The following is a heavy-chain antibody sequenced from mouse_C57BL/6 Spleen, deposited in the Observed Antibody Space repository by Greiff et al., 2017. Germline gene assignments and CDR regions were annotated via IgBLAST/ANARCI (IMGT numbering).Heavy chain of an antibody. J-gene: IGHJ4*01. D-gene: IGHD2-4*01. CDR1: GYTFTSYW. CDR2: IHPNSGST. Sequence: QVQLQQPGAELVKPGASVKLSCKASGYTFTSYWMHWVKQRPGQGLEWIGMIHPNSGSTNYNEKFKSKATLTVDKSSSTAYMQLSSLTSEDSAVYYCARGGYYDYPYYAMDYWGQGTSVTVSS. CDR3: ARGGYYDYPYYAMDY. V-gene: IGHV1-64*01.